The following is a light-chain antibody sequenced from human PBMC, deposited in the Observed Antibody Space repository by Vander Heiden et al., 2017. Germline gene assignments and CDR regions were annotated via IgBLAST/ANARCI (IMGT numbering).Light chain of an antibody. J-gene: IGKJ3*01. CDR3: QQYKNWPPGLA. CDR2: GAS. CDR1: QSVSSN. Sequence: EIVMTQSPATLSVSPGERATHSCRASQSVSSNLAWYQQKPGQAPRLLIYGASTRATGIPARFSGSGSGTEFTLTISSLQSEDFAVYDCQQYKNWPPGLAFGHGTKVEIK. V-gene: IGKV3D-15*01.